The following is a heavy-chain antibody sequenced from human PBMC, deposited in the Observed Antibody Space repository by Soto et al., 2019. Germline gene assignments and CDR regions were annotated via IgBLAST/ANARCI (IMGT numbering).Heavy chain of an antibody. CDR2: ISWNSANV. D-gene: IGHD3-16*02. Sequence: GVSLRLSCAASGFSFDDYAMHWVRQDPGKGLEWVSGISWNSANVDYADSVKGRFTISRDNAKNALYLQMDSLRAEDTALYYCAKDKSNEELSVYYYNGLDVWGQGTTVTVSS. V-gene: IGHV3-9*01. J-gene: IGHJ6*02. CDR1: GFSFDDYA. CDR3: AKDKSNEELSVYYYNGLDV.